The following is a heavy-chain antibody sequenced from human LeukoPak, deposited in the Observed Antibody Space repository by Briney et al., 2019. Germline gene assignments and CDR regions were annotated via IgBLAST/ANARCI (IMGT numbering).Heavy chain of an antibody. CDR1: GFTFSNSA. D-gene: IGHD3-22*01. J-gene: IGHJ4*02. Sequence: GGSLRLSCAASGFTFSNSAMNWVRQAPGKGLEWVSAISGSGSTYYADSVKGRFTISRDNSKNTLYLQMNSLRAEDTAVYYCAKDFHASSGYYLDYWGQGTLVTVSS. CDR2: ISGSGST. CDR3: AKDFHASSGYYLDY. V-gene: IGHV3-23*01.